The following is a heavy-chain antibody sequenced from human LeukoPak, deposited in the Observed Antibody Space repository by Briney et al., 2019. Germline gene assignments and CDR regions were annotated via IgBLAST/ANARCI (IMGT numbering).Heavy chain of an antibody. CDR3: ARDLLAATVSYFDS. Sequence: AGGSLRLSCAASGFTFSSYEMNWVRQAPGKGLEWVSYISSSGSTIYYADSVKGRFTISRDNAKNSLFLQMNSLRAEDTAVYYCARDLLAATVSYFDSWGQGTLVTVSS. CDR2: ISSSGSTI. CDR1: GFTFSSYE. D-gene: IGHD6-13*01. J-gene: IGHJ4*02. V-gene: IGHV3-48*03.